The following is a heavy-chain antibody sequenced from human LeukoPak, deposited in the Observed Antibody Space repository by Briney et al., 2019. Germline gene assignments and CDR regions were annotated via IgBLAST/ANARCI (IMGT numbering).Heavy chain of an antibody. CDR2: ISSSSSYI. D-gene: IGHD3-3*01. CDR3: ARDSRTIFGVVIASTPFDY. J-gene: IGHJ4*02. Sequence: GRSLRLSCAASGFTFSSYSMNWVRQAPGKGLEWVSSISSSSSYIYYADSVKGRFTISRDNAKNSLYLQMNSLRAEDTAVYYCARDSRTIFGVVIASTPFDYWGQGTLVTVSS. V-gene: IGHV3-21*01. CDR1: GFTFSSYS.